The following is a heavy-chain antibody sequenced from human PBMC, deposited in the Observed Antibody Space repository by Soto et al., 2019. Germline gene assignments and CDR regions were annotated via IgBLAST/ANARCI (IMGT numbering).Heavy chain of an antibody. V-gene: IGHV4-30-2*01. CDR2: ILHTVGT. CDR1: GGSISGGGYS. Sequence: PSESLSLTCAVSGGSISGGGYSWSWIRQQPGKGLEWIGYILHTVGTQYNPSLKSRVSMSVDKSKNQFSLHLTSVTAADTAVYYCARLQFGERLDYWGQGAMVTVSS. J-gene: IGHJ4*02. D-gene: IGHD3-10*01. CDR3: ARLQFGERLDY.